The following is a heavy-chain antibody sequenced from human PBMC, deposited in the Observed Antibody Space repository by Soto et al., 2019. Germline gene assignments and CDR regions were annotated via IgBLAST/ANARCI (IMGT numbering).Heavy chain of an antibody. CDR1: GFNFISYG. V-gene: IGHV3-33*01. CDR2: IWYDGSNK. Sequence: PGVSNRVSSTAAGFNFISYGRHWVSKAPGKGLEWVAVIWYDGSNKYYADSVKGRFTISRDNSKNTLYLQMNSLRAEDTAVYYCASVDPDALGMDVWGQGTTVTVSS. J-gene: IGHJ6*02. CDR3: ASVDPDALGMDV. D-gene: IGHD2-2*01.